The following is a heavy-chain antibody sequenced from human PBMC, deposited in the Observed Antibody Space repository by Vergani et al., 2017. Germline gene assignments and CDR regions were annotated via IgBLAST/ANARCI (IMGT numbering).Heavy chain of an antibody. J-gene: IGHJ4*02. V-gene: IGHV3-30*18. CDR3: AKDWDYYGSGSYSMGFDY. CDR2: ISYDGSNK. D-gene: IGHD3-10*01. Sequence: QVQLVESGGGVVQPGRSLRLSCAASGFTFSSYGMHWVRQAPGKGLEWVAVISYDGSNKYYADSVKGRFTISRDNSKNKLYLQMNSLRAEDMAVYYCAKDWDYYGSGSYSMGFDYWGQGTLVTVSS. CDR1: GFTFSSYG.